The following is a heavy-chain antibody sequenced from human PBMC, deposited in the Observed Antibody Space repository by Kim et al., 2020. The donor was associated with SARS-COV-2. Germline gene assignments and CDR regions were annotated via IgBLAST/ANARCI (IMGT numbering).Heavy chain of an antibody. D-gene: IGHD1-1*01. V-gene: IGHV3-21*01. Sequence: ADSVKGRFTISRDNAKNSLYLQMNSLRAEDTAVYYCARLLEGGYYYGVDVWGQGTTVTVSS. J-gene: IGHJ6*02. CDR3: ARLLEGGYYYGVDV.